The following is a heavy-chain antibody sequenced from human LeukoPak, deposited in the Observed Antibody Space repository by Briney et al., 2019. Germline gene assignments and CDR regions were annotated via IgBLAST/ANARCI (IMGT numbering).Heavy chain of an antibody. CDR2: INPNSGGT. V-gene: IGHV1-2*06. CDR3: ARESGSSSSWYEANWFDP. J-gene: IGHJ5*02. CDR1: GYTFTGYY. Sequence: ASVKVSCKASGYTFTGYYMRWVRQAPGQGLEWMGRINPNSGGTNYAQKFQGRVTMTRDTSISTAYMELSRLRSDDTAVYYCARESGSSSSWYEANWFDPWGQGTLVTVSS. D-gene: IGHD6-13*01.